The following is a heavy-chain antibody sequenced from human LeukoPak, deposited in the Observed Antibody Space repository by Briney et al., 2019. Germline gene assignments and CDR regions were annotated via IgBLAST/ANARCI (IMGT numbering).Heavy chain of an antibody. CDR2: INSDGSST. Sequence: PRGSLRLSCAASGFTFSSYWMHWVRQAPGKGLVWVSRINSDGSSTSYADSVKGRFTISRDSAKNTLYLQMNSLRAEDTAVYYCSSGNSHAFDIWGQGTMVTVSS. CDR1: GFTFSSYW. J-gene: IGHJ3*02. CDR3: SSGNSHAFDI. V-gene: IGHV3-74*01. D-gene: IGHD4-23*01.